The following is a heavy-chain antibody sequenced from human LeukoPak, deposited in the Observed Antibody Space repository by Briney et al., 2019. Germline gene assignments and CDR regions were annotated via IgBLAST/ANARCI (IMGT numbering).Heavy chain of an antibody. J-gene: IGHJ4*02. Sequence: GEALKTSCKGSGYSFITYWIGWLRPMPGKGVEWMGIVYPGDYNTKYSPSFQGQVTISADKSISTAYLQWSSLKASDTAMYYCARPCGYSGYDCFDYWGQGTLVTVSS. CDR2: VYPGDYNT. CDR3: ARPCGYSGYDCFDY. V-gene: IGHV5-51*01. D-gene: IGHD5-12*01. CDR1: GYSFITYW.